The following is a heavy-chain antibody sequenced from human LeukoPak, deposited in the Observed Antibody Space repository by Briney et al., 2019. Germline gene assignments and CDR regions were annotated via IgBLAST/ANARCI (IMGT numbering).Heavy chain of an antibody. CDR1: GFTFSTSG. CDR2: IWYDGINK. V-gene: IGHV3-33*01. J-gene: IGHJ6*02. D-gene: IGHD3-10*01. CDR3: ARELQEYFYGSGSYPTPYGMDV. Sequence: GGSLGLSCAASGFTFSTSGMHWVRQAPGKGLEWVALIWYDGINKYYADSVKGRFTISRDNSKTTLYLQMNSLRAEDTAVYYCARELQEYFYGSGSYPTPYGMDVWGQGTTVTVSS.